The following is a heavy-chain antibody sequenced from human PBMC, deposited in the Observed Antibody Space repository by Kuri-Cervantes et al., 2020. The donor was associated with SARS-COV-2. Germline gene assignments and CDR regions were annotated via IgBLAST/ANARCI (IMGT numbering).Heavy chain of an antibody. D-gene: IGHD4-11*01. CDR1: GFTFSSYW. V-gene: IGHV3-74*01. J-gene: IGHJ4*02. CDR3: ARDSMTTRDFDY. CDR2: LTNDGSDA. Sequence: GESLKISCVASGFTFSSYWMHWVRQAPGKGLVWVSRLTNDGSDAIFADSVKGRFTISRANAKNMLYLYMNSLRADDTAVYYCARDSMTTRDFDYWGQRTLVTVSS.